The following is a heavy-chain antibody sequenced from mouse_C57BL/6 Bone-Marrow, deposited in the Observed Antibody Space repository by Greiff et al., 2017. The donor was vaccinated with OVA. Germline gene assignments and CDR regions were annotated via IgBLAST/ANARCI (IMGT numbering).Heavy chain of an antibody. CDR3: ARRGSMMVTDWFAY. CDR1: EYEFPSHD. J-gene: IGHJ3*01. CDR2: INSDGGST. Sequence: EVQGVESGGGLVQPGESLKLSCESNEYEFPSHDMSWVRKTPEKRLELVAAINSDGGSTYYPDTMERRFIISRDNTKKTLYLQMSSLRSEDTALYYCARRGSMMVTDWFAYWGQGTLVTVSA. D-gene: IGHD2-3*01. V-gene: IGHV5-2*01.